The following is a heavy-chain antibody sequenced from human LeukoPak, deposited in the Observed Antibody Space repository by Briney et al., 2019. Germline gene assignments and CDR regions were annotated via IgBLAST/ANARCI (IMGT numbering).Heavy chain of an antibody. D-gene: IGHD3-22*01. CDR3: ASQSYYDNSGYSIDY. V-gene: IGHV3-21*01. CDR2: ISSRSSYI. J-gene: IGHJ4*02. CDR1: GLTFSNYS. Sequence: GGSLRLSCAASGLTFSNYSMNWVRQAPGKGLEWVSSISSRSSYIYYADSVKGRFTIFRDNAKNSLYLRMHSLRAEDTALYYCASQSYYDNSGYSIDYWGQGTLVTVSS.